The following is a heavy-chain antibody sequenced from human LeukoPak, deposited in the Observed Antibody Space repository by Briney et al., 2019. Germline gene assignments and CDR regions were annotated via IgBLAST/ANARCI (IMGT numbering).Heavy chain of an antibody. J-gene: IGHJ4*02. D-gene: IGHD6-6*01. CDR3: AREGFIAARPGYFDY. CDR1: GFTFSSYA. Sequence: PGGSLRLSCAASGFTFSSYAMHWVRQAPGKGLEWVAVISYDGSNKYYADSVKGRFTISRDNSKNTLYLQMNSLRAEDTAVYYCAREGFIAARPGYFDYWGQGTLVTVSS. CDR2: ISYDGSNK. V-gene: IGHV3-30-3*01.